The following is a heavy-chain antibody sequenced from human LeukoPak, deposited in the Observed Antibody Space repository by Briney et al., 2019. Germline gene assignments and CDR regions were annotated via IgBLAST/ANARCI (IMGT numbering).Heavy chain of an antibody. Sequence: SETLSLTCTVSGGSVSSGSYYWSWIRQPPGKGLEWIGYIYYSGSTNYNPSLKSRVTISVDTSKNQFSLKLSSVTAADTAVYYCARVGVGTTVTFDYWGQGTLVTVSS. CDR3: ARVGVGTTVTFDY. CDR2: IYYSGST. J-gene: IGHJ4*02. V-gene: IGHV4-61*01. D-gene: IGHD4-11*01. CDR1: GGSVSSGSYY.